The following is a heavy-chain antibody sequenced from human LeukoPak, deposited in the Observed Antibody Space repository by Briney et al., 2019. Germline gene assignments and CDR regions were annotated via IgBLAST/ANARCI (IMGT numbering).Heavy chain of an antibody. V-gene: IGHV1-18*04. CDR1: GYTFTSYY. CDR3: ARAGDSSGYYLLTK. D-gene: IGHD3-22*01. CDR2: ISAYNGNT. Sequence: ASVKVSCKASGYTFTSYYMHWVRQAPGQGLEWMGWISAYNGNTNYAQKLQGRVTMTTDTSTSTAYMELRSLRSDDTAVYYCARAGDSSGYYLLTKWGQGTLVTVSS. J-gene: IGHJ4*02.